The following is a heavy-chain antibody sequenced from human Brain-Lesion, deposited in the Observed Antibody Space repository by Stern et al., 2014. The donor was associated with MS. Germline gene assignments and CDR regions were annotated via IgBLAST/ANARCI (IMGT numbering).Heavy chain of an antibody. CDR1: GYTLTEFS. V-gene: IGHV1-24*01. CDR2: FDPEEGET. Sequence: VQLVQSGAEVKKPGASVKVSCKVSGYTLTEFSMHWVRQAPRPGLEWMGGFDPEEGETIYAQKFQGRVTMTEDTSTDTAYMELSSLRSEDTAVYYCATLSPGAGGNYYRHFDYWGQGTLVTVSS. CDR3: ATLSPGAGGNYYRHFDY. J-gene: IGHJ4*02. D-gene: IGHD1-26*01.